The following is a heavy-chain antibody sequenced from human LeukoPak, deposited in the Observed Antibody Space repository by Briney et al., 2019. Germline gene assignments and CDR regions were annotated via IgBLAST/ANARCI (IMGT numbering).Heavy chain of an antibody. V-gene: IGHV3-23*01. J-gene: IGHJ4*02. CDR2: ISTSGGST. CDR3: AKPHFDD. CDR1: EFTFSNYG. Sequence: GGSLRLSCAASEFTFSNYGMTWVRQAPGKGLEWVSSISTSGGSTYYADSVKGRFTISRDNSKNTLYLQMNSLRAGDTAVYYCAKPHFDDWGQGTLVTVSS.